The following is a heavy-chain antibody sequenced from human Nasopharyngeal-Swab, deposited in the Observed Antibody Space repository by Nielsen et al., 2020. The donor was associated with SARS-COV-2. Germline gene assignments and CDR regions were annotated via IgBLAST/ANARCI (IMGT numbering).Heavy chain of an antibody. J-gene: IGHJ5*02. CDR2: ISYSVTT. V-gene: IGHV4-59*08. CDR3: AGGQFGRYNWFDP. Sequence: SETLSLTCTVSGDSISRDYWSWIRQSPGKGLEWIGYISYSVTTNYNPSLNSRATISADTAKNQFSLKVTSVTAADTAVYYCAGGQFGRYNWFDPWGQGTLVTVAS. CDR1: GDSISRDY. D-gene: IGHD3-10*01.